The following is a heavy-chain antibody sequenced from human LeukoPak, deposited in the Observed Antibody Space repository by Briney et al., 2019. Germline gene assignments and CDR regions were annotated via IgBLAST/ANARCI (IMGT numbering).Heavy chain of an antibody. D-gene: IGHD2-21*02. CDR3: TTARAATAIHYYYYGMDV. V-gene: IGHV3-15*01. CDR2: IKSKNDGGTT. Sequence: AGGSLRLSCAASGFTFSNAWMRWVRQAPGKGLEWVGRIKSKNDGGTTDYAAPVKGRFTIPRDDSKNTLYLQINSLKTEDTAVYNCTTARAATAIHYYYYGMDVWGQGTTVTVSS. J-gene: IGHJ6*02. CDR1: GFTFSNAW.